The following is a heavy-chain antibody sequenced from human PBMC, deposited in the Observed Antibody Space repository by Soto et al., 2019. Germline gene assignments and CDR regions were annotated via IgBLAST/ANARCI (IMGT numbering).Heavy chain of an antibody. V-gene: IGHV1-18*01. CDR3: ARENKSGWLLSTHTGYYYYYMDV. CDR2: ISAYNGNT. CDR1: GYTFTSYG. D-gene: IGHD3-3*01. J-gene: IGHJ6*03. Sequence: QVQLVQSGAEVKKPGASVKVSCKASGYTFTSYGISWVRQAPGQGLEWMGWISAYNGNTNYAQKLQGRVTMTTDTSTSTAYMERRSRRSDDTAVYYCARENKSGWLLSTHTGYYYYYMDVWGKGTTVTVSS.